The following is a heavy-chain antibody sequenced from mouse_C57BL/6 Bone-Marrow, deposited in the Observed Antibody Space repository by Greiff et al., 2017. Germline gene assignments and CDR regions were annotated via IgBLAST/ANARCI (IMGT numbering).Heavy chain of an antibody. CDR2: INPYNGGT. CDR3: ARWGGSSYWYFDV. J-gene: IGHJ1*03. D-gene: IGHD1-1*01. Sequence: VQLQQSGPVLVKPGASVKMSCKASGYTFTDYYMNWVKQSHGKSLEWIGVINPYNGGTSYNQKFKGKATLTVDKSSSPAYLELNSLTSEDSAVYYCARWGGSSYWYFDVWGTGTTVTVSS. CDR1: GYTFTDYY. V-gene: IGHV1-19*01.